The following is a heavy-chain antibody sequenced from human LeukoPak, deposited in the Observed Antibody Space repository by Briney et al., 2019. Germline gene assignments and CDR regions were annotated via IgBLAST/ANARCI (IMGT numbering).Heavy chain of an antibody. CDR1: GGSISSSSYY. J-gene: IGHJ4*02. CDR3: ARQAHSSLYYFDY. Sequence: KPSETLSLTCTVSGGSISSSSYYWGWIRQPPGKGLEWIGSIYYSGSTYYNPSLKSRVTISVGTSKNQFSLKLSSVTAADTAVYYCARQAHSSLYYFDYWGQGTLVTVSS. CDR2: IYYSGST. V-gene: IGHV4-39*01. D-gene: IGHD3-22*01.